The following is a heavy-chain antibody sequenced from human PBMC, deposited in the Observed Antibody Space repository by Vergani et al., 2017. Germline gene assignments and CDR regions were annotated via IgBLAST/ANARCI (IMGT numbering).Heavy chain of an antibody. CDR3: ARRDATLLDAFDI. Sequence: QLQLQESGPGLVKPSETLSLTCTVSGGSISSSSYYWGWIRQPPGKGLEWIGSIYYSGSTYYNPSLKSRVAISIDTSKNQFSLKLSSVTAADTAVYYCARRDATLLDAFDIWGQGTMVSVSS. D-gene: IGHD5-24*01. J-gene: IGHJ3*02. CDR1: GGSISSSSYY. V-gene: IGHV4-39*01. CDR2: IYYSGST.